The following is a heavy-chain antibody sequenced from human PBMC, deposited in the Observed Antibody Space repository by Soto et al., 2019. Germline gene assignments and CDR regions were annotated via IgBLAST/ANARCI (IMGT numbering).Heavy chain of an antibody. CDR2: IYPGDSDT. J-gene: IGHJ4*02. V-gene: IGHV5-51*01. CDR1: GYSFSNYW. Sequence: PGESLKISCRASGYSFSNYWIGWVRQMPGKGPEWMGIIYPGDSDTRYSPSFQGQVTISTDKSISSAYLQWSSLRASDSAMYYCARSRITGSTWTFDYWGQGTLVTVSS. CDR3: ARSRITGSTWTFDY. D-gene: IGHD1-20*01.